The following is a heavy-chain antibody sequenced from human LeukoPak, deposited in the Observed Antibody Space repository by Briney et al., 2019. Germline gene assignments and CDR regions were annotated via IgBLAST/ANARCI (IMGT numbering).Heavy chain of an antibody. J-gene: IGHJ4*02. CDR2: IYHSGST. D-gene: IGHD1-26*01. CDR1: GYSISSGYY. Sequence: SETLSLTCTVSGYSISSGYYWGWIRQPPGKGLEWIGSIYHSGSTYYNPSLKSRVTISVDTSKNQFSLKLSSVTAADTAVYYCASALNIVGFHFDYWGQGTLVTVSS. V-gene: IGHV4-38-2*02. CDR3: ASALNIVGFHFDY.